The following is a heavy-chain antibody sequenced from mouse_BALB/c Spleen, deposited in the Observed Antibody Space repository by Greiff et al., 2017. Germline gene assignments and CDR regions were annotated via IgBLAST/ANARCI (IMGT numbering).Heavy chain of an antibody. J-gene: IGHJ4*01. V-gene: IGHV5-17*02. CDR2: ISSGSSTI. CDR1: GFTFSSFG. CDR3: ARDGYYYAMDY. Sequence: EVQGVESGGGLVQPGGSRKLSCAASGFTFSSFGMHWVRQAPEKGLEWVAYISSGSSTIYYADTVKGRFTISRDNPKNTLFLQMTSLRSEDTAMYYCARDGYYYAMDYWGQGTSVTVSS. D-gene: IGHD2-3*01.